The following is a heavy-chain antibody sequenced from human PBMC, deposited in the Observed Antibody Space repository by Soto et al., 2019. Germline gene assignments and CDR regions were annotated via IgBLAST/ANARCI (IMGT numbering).Heavy chain of an antibody. Sequence: GGSLSLSCAASGFTFSSYSMSWVRQAPGKGLEWVSAISGSGGSTYYADSVKGRFTISRDNSKNTLYLQMNSLRAEDTAVYYCAKSAKGSSWDLADYWGQGTLVIVSS. D-gene: IGHD6-13*01. CDR3: AKSAKGSSWDLADY. CDR2: ISGSGGST. CDR1: GFTFSSYS. J-gene: IGHJ4*02. V-gene: IGHV3-23*01.